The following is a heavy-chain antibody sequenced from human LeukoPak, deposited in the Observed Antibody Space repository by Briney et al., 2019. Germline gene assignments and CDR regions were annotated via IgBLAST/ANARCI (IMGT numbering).Heavy chain of an antibody. V-gene: IGHV4-39*07. CDR3: ARVYYDSSGYYQFDAFDI. J-gene: IGHJ3*02. CDR1: GGSISSSSYY. D-gene: IGHD3-22*01. Sequence: SETLSLTCTVSGGSISSSSYYWGWIRQPPGKGLEWIGSIYYSGSTYYNPSLKSRVTISVDTSKNQFSLKLSSVTAADTAVYYCARVYYDSSGYYQFDAFDIWGQGTMVTVSS. CDR2: IYYSGST.